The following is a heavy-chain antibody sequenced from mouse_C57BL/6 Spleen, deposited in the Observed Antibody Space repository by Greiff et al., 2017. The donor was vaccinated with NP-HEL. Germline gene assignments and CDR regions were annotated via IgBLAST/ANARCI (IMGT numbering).Heavy chain of an antibody. V-gene: IGHV1-81*01. D-gene: IGHD4-1*01. Sequence: VMLVESGAELARPGASVKLSCKASGYTFTSYGISWVKQRTGQGLEWIGEIYPRSGNTYYNEKFKGKATLTADKSSSTAYMELRSLTSEDSAVYFCARKEAGTYYFDYWGQGTTLTVSS. CDR3: ARKEAGTYYFDY. CDR2: IYPRSGNT. J-gene: IGHJ2*01. CDR1: GYTFTSYG.